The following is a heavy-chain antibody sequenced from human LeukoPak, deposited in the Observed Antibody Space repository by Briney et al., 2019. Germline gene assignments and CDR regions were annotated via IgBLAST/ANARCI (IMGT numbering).Heavy chain of an antibody. J-gene: IGHJ3*02. CDR2: ISPNGAAT. Sequence: ASVKVSCKASGFTFSVYYMHWVRQAPGLGLEWMGWISPNGAATNYAQKFQGRVALTTDTSIRTSYMELSRLTSDDSAVYYCVTSPGYRSSWGAFDIWGEGTMVTVSS. D-gene: IGHD2-15*01. CDR3: VTSPGYRSSWGAFDI. CDR1: GFTFSVYY. V-gene: IGHV1-2*02.